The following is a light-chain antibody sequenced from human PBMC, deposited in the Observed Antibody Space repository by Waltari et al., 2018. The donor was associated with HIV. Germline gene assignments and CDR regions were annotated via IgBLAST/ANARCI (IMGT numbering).Light chain of an antibody. Sequence: EIVLTQSPGTLSLSPGGRATLSCRASKSVSSSYLAWYQQKPGQAPRLLIYGASSRATGIPDRFSGSGSGTDFTLTISRLEPEDFAVYYCQQYGRSPYTFGQGTKLEIK. J-gene: IGKJ2*01. CDR3: QQYGRSPYT. CDR2: GAS. V-gene: IGKV3-20*01. CDR1: KSVSSSY.